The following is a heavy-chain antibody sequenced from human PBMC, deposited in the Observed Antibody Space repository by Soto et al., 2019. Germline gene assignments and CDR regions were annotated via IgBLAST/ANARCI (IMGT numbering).Heavy chain of an antibody. D-gene: IGHD3-22*01. CDR3: ARFRYYDSSGLDY. V-gene: IGHV3-33*01. J-gene: IGHJ4*02. CDR1: GFTFSSYG. CDR2: IWYDGSNK. Sequence: QVQLVESGGGVVQPGRSLRLSCAASGFTFSSYGMHWVRQAPGKGLEWVAVIWYDGSNKYYADSVKGRFTISRDNSKNTLYLKMNSLRAEDTAVYYCARFRYYDSSGLDYWGQGTLVTVSS.